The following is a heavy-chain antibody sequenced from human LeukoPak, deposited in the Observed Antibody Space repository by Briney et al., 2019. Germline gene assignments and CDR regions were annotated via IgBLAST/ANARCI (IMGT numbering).Heavy chain of an antibody. CDR1: GYSFTNYW. CDR2: IYLGNSDT. CDR3: ARGEAYASSWNGD. D-gene: IGHD6-13*01. V-gene: IGHV5-51*01. J-gene: IGHJ4*02. Sequence: GESLQVPCKGSGYSFTNYWIAWVRQMPGKGLEYMGIIYLGNSDTRYSPSSQGQVIISADTSINTAYLQWSSLKASDTAMYYCARGEAYASSWNGDWGQGTLVTVSS.